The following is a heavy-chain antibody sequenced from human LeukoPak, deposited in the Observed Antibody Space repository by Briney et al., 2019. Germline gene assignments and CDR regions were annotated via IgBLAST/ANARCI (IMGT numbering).Heavy chain of an antibody. CDR3: ARALRRYKYDYPSPDY. D-gene: IGHD3-16*01. Sequence: GRSLRLSCAASGFTFDDYGMSWVRQAPGKGLEWVSGINWSGGSTGYTDSVKGRFTISRDNAKNSLYLQMNSLRAEDTALYYCARALRRYKYDYPSPDYWGQGTLVTVSS. CDR1: GFTFDDYG. J-gene: IGHJ4*02. V-gene: IGHV3-20*04. CDR2: INWSGGST.